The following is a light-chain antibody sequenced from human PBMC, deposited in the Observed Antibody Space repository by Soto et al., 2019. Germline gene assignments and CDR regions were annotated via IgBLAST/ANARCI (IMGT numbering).Light chain of an antibody. CDR3: FSYAGYYTLL. CDR1: SSDIGTYNY. J-gene: IGLJ2*01. V-gene: IGLV2-11*01. Sequence: LTQPRSVSGSPGQSVTISCTGTSSDIGTYNYVSWYQQHPGKAPKLMISDVTKRPSGVPGRFSGSKSGNTASLTISGLQAEDEADYYCFSYAGYYTLLFGGGTKVTVL. CDR2: DVT.